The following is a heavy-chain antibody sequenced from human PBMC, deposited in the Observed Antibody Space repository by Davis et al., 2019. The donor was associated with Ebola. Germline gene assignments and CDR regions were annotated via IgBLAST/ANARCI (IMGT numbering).Heavy chain of an antibody. CDR3: ARAGERNWFDP. CDR1: GYSFTDDG. D-gene: IGHD1-1*01. J-gene: IGHJ5*02. V-gene: IGHV1-18*01. CDR2: ISTYNGNT. Sequence: AASVTVSCKASGYSFTDDGISWVRQAPGQGLEWMGWISTYNGNTNYAQKVQGRITMTTDTSTSTAYMELRSLRSDDTAVYYCARAGERNWFDPWGQGTLVTVSS.